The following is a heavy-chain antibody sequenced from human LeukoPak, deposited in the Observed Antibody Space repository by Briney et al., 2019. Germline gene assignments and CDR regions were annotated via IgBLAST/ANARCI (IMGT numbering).Heavy chain of an antibody. D-gene: IGHD6-13*01. CDR3: ARARIAAAGTFYYYGMDV. V-gene: IGHV4-39*01. Sequence: SETLSLTCTVSGGSISSSSYYWGWIRQPPGKGLEWIGSIYHSGTTYYNPSLKSRVTISVDTSKNQFSLKLTSVTAADTAVYYCARARIAAAGTFYYYGMDVWGQGTTDTVSS. CDR2: IYHSGTT. J-gene: IGHJ6*02. CDR1: GGSISSSSYY.